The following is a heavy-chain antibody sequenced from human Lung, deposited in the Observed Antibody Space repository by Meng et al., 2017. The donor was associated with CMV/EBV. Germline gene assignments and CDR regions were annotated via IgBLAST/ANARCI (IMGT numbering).Heavy chain of an antibody. D-gene: IGHD3-3*01. Sequence: SXKISXAASGFTFSSYGMHWVRQAPGKGLEWVAVIWYDGSNKYYADSVKGRFTISRDNSKNTLYLQMNSLRAEDTAVYYCAKSQVYYDFWSGIKGRLVYYYYYGMGVWGTGTXVPVAS. CDR1: GFTFSSYG. V-gene: IGHV3-33*06. CDR2: IWYDGSNK. CDR3: AKSQVYYDFWSGIKGRLVYYYYYGMGV. J-gene: IGHJ6*04.